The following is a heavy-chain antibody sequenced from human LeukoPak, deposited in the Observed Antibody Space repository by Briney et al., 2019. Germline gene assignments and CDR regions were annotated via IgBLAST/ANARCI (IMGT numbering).Heavy chain of an antibody. CDR1: GFTFSSYA. D-gene: IGHD2-2*02. CDR2: MSFDVNNK. CDR3: ARGYCTSSSCYNDY. Sequence: GALRLSCATSGFTFSSYAFHWVRQAPGKGLEWVATMSFDVNNKYYADSVRGRFTISRDNSKNTLYPQMNSLRAEDTAVYSCARGYCTSSSCYNDYWGQGTLVTVSS. J-gene: IGHJ4*02. V-gene: IGHV3-30*04.